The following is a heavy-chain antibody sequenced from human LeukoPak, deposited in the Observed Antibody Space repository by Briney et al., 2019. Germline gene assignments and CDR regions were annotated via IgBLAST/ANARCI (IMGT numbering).Heavy chain of an antibody. CDR3: ARQQGPFFFDF. Sequence: KASETLSLTCTVSGGSISSYYWSWIRQPPGKGLEWIGYIYYSGSTNYNSSLKSRVTISVDTSKNQLSLKLSSATAADTAVYFCARQQGPFFFDFWGQGTLVTVSS. J-gene: IGHJ4*02. CDR2: IYYSGST. CDR1: GGSISSYY. D-gene: IGHD3-3*01. V-gene: IGHV4-59*08.